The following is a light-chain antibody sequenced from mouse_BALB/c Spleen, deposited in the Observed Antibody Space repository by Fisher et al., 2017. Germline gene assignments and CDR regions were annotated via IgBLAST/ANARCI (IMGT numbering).Light chain of an antibody. J-gene: IGKJ5*01. V-gene: IGKV4-55*01. CDR3: QQRSSYPLT. Sequence: IEITQSPAIMSASPGEKVTISCSASSSVSYMYWYQQKPGSSPRLLIYDTSNLASGVPVRFSGSGSGTSYSLTISRMEAEDAATYYCQQRSSYPLTFGAGTKLELK. CDR1: SSVSY. CDR2: DTS.